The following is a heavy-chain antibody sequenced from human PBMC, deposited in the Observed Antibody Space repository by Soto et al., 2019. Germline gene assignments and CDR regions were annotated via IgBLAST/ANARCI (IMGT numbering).Heavy chain of an antibody. D-gene: IGHD3-16*01. CDR2: IRGKPNGGAT. J-gene: IGHJ6*02. CDR3: TRGSQGQYYVGMDV. V-gene: IGHV3-49*04. Sequence: PGGSLRLSCTASGFTFGDYAMNWVRQAPGQGMEWVGFIRGKPNGGATDYAAPLKGRFTISGDDSRSVAYLQMNSLKTDDTAVYYCTRGSQGQYYVGMDVWGQGTTVTVSS. CDR1: GFTFGDYA.